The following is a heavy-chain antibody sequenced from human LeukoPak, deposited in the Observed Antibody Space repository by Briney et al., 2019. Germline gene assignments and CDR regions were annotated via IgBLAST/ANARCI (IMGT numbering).Heavy chain of an antibody. CDR3: ARDGAPNYYYGSGSYYSFDY. V-gene: IGHV1-69*13. Sequence: SVKVSCKASGGTFSSYAISWVRQAPGQGLEWMGGIIPIFGTANYAQKFQGRVTITADESTSTAYMELSSLRSEDTAVYYCARDGAPNYYYGSGSYYSFDYWGQGTLVTVSS. J-gene: IGHJ4*02. CDR1: GGTFSSYA. D-gene: IGHD3-10*01. CDR2: IIPIFGTA.